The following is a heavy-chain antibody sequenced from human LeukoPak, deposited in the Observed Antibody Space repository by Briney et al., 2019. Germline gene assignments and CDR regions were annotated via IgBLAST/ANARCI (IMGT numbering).Heavy chain of an antibody. J-gene: IGHJ4*02. V-gene: IGHV3-23*01. D-gene: IGHD6-13*01. CDR3: TKDEPHKSWFN. CDR1: GYIFRDYH. Sequence: GSLRLSRATCGYIFRDYHMCTVRQAPGMWLQLVSAIVGSSTHYADSVKGRFTISRDNFKNALYLQMNSLRAEDTAVYYCTKDEPHKSWFNWGQGTLVTVSS. CDR2: IVGSST.